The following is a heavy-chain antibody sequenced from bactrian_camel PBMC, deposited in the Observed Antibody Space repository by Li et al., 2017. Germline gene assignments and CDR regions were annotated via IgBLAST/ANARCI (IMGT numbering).Heavy chain of an antibody. CDR2: INPSAGTP. D-gene: IGHD5*01. V-gene: IGHV3S1*01. CDR3: AKETYGLPSD. CDR1: GYIYRHNC. J-gene: IGHJ4*01. Sequence: HVQLVESGGDSVQAGGSLRLSCAAPGYIYRHNCMGWFRQVPGEERQAVASINPSAGTPNYADSVEGRFTISKDYAKNIVYLQLNSLKTEDTAMCYCAKETYGLPSDWGQGTQVTVS.